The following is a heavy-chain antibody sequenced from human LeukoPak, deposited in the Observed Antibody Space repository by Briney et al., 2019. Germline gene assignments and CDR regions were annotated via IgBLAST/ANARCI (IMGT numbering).Heavy chain of an antibody. CDR1: GFTFSTYT. J-gene: IGHJ4*02. CDR2: IDGRGVDI. V-gene: IGHV3-23*01. CDR3: AKDRAGTPWAD. D-gene: IGHD1-1*01. Sequence: GESLRLSCAASGFTFSTYTMTWVRQAPGKGLECVSTIDGRGVDIYYAGSVKGRFTISRDNSRNTIYLQMNSLRAEDTAFYYCAKDRAGTPWADWGQGTLVTVSS.